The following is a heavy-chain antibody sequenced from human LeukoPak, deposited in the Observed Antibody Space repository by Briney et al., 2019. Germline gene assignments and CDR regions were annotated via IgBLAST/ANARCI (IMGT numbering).Heavy chain of an antibody. CDR3: ARRDSSGIFAF. CDR2: IYTSGST. CDR1: GGSFSGYY. D-gene: IGHD3-22*01. Sequence: SETLSLTCAVYGGSFSGYYWSWIRQPPGKGLEYIGYIYTSGSTNYNPSLKSRVTISVDTSKSQFSLKLSSVTAADTAVYYCARRDSSGIFAFWGQGILVTVSS. J-gene: IGHJ4*02. V-gene: IGHV4-4*09.